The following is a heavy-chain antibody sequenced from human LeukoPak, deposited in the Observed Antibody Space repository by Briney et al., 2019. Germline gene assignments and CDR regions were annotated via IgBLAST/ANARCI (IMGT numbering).Heavy chain of an antibody. V-gene: IGHV1-46*01. J-gene: IGHJ4*02. Sequence: GASVKVSCKASGYTFTSYYLHWVRQAPGQGLEWMGIINPSGGSTSYAQKFQGRVTMTRDTSTSTVYMELSSLRSEDTAVYCCARSQIWANFDYWGQGTLVTVSS. D-gene: IGHD3-16*01. CDR1: GYTFTSYY. CDR3: ARSQIWANFDY. CDR2: INPSGGST.